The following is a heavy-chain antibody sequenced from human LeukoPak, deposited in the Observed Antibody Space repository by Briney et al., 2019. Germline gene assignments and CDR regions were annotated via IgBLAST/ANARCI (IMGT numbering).Heavy chain of an antibody. Sequence: KPSETLSPTCTVSGGSISSYYWSWIRQPPGKGLEWIGYIYYSGSTNYNPSLKSRVTISVDTSKNQFSLKLSSVTAADTAVYYCARALYGSGSYYFDYWGQETLVTVSS. CDR1: GGSISSYY. V-gene: IGHV4-59*01. CDR2: IYYSGST. J-gene: IGHJ4*02. D-gene: IGHD3-10*01. CDR3: ARALYGSGSYYFDY.